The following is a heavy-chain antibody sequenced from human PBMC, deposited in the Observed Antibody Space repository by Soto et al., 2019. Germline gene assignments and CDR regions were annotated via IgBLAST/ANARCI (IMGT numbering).Heavy chain of an antibody. CDR1: GYTFTTYA. D-gene: IGHD1-1*01. J-gene: IGHJ4*02. CDR3: ARGTIVTTDY. Sequence: QVHLVQSGAEVKKPGASVKVSCKASGYTFTTYAMHWVRQAPGQSLEWMGWINAGNGNTKYSQKFQGRISITRDTSATTAYMELSSLRSEDAAVYYCARGTIVTTDYWGQGTLVTVSS. CDR2: INAGNGNT. V-gene: IGHV1-3*01.